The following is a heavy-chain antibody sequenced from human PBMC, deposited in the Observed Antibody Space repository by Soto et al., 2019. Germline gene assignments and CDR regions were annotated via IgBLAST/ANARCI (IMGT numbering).Heavy chain of an antibody. CDR3: ARGSAGTTGGYFDY. V-gene: IGHV1-8*01. CDR1: GYTFTSYD. Sequence: ASVKVSCKASGYTFTSYDINWVRQATGQGLEWMGWMNPNRGNTGYAQKFQGRVTMTRNTSISTAYMELSSLRSEDTAVYYCARGSAGTTGGYFDYWGQGTLVTVSS. D-gene: IGHD1-1*01. J-gene: IGHJ4*02. CDR2: MNPNRGNT.